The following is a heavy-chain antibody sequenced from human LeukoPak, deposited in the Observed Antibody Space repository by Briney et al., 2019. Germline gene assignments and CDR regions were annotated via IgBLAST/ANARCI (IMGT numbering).Heavy chain of an antibody. Sequence: GGSLRLSCAASGFTFSDYYMSWIRQAPGRGLEWLSYISSSDDRIDYTDSVKGRFTISRDNAKNTAYLQMNGLRVEDTAVYYCATEMGPHSYWGQGTLVTVSS. CDR1: GFTFSDYY. V-gene: IGHV3-11*01. CDR3: ATEMGPHSY. CDR2: ISSSDDRI. D-gene: IGHD1-26*01. J-gene: IGHJ4*02.